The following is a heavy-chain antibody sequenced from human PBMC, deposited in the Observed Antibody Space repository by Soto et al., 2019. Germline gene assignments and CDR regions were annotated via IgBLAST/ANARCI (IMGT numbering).Heavy chain of an antibody. V-gene: IGHV4-30-2*01. CDR2: IYHSGST. Sequence: QLQLQESGSGLVKPSQTLSLTCAVSGGSISSGGYSWSWIRQPPGKGLEWIGYIYHSGSTYYNPSLKXXVXIXEDRSKNQFSLKLSSVTAADTAVYYCAREYSSSLDYWGQGTLVTVSS. D-gene: IGHD6-13*01. J-gene: IGHJ4*02. CDR1: GGSISSGGYS. CDR3: AREYSSSLDY.